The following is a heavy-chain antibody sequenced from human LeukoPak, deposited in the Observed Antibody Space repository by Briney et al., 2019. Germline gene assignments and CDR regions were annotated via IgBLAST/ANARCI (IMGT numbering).Heavy chain of an antibody. D-gene: IGHD6-19*01. J-gene: IGHJ4*02. V-gene: IGHV3-21*01. CDR1: GFTFSSYS. Sequence: AGGSLRLSCAASGFTFSSYSMNWVRQAPGKGLEWVSSISSSSSSYIYYADSVKGRFTISRDNAKNSLYLQMNSLRAEDTAVYYCARADIAVAGTLWGQGTLVTVSS. CDR3: ARADIAVAGTL. CDR2: ISSSSSSYI.